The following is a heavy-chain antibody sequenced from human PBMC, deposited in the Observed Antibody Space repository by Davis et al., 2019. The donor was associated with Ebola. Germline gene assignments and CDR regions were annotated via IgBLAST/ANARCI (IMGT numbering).Heavy chain of an antibody. CDR2: ISSSSNYI. D-gene: IGHD3-22*01. Sequence: GGSLRLSCAASGFTFSSNSMNWVRQAPGKGLEWVSFISSSSNYIYYADSVKGRFTISRDNSKNTLYLQMNSLRAEDTAVYYCARDPRYYYDSSGYYSYWGQGTLVTVSS. J-gene: IGHJ4*02. CDR3: ARDPRYYYDSSGYYSY. V-gene: IGHV3-21*01. CDR1: GFTFSSNS.